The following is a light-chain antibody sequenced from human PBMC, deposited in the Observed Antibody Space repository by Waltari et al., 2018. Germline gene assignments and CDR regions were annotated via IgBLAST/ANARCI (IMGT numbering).Light chain of an antibody. CDR3: QVWDSDADLYV. V-gene: IGLV3-21*01. CDR1: NIGRSS. Sequence: SYVLTQPPSVSVAPGKTATITCGGDNIGRSSVHWYQQKPGQAPVLAICYDSDRPSGIPERFSGSNSGNTATLTITGVEAGDEADYYCQVWDSDADLYVFGSGTKVTVL. CDR2: YDS. J-gene: IGLJ1*01.